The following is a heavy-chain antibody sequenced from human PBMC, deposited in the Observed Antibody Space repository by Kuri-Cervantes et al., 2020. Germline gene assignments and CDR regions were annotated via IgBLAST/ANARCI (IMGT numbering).Heavy chain of an antibody. Sequence: GESLKISCAASGFTFSSYGMHWVRQAPGKGLEWVAVIWHDGSNKYYADSVKGRFTISRDNSKNTLYLQMNSLRAEDTAVYYCASGRFGELHFDPWGQGTLVTVSS. CDR2: IWHDGSNK. CDR3: ASGRFGELHFDP. J-gene: IGHJ5*02. V-gene: IGHV3-33*01. CDR1: GFTFSSYG. D-gene: IGHD3-10*01.